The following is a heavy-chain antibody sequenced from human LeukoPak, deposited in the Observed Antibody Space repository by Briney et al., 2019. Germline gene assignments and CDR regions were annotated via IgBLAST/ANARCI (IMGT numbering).Heavy chain of an antibody. D-gene: IGHD3-10*01. CDR1: GYTFTSYG. CDR3: ARDYWDYYGSGSYDPIDY. J-gene: IGHJ4*02. V-gene: IGHV1-18*01. Sequence: ASVKVSCKASGYTFTSYGISWVRQAPGQGLEWLGWISAYNGNTNYAQKLQGRVTMTTDTSTTTAYMELRSLRSDDTAVYYCARDYWDYYGSGSYDPIDYWGQGTLVTVSS. CDR2: ISAYNGNT.